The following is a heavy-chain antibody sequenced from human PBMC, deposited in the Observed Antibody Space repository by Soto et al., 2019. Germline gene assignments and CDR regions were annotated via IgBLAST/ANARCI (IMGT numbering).Heavy chain of an antibody. Sequence: SETLSLTCSVSGGSIRSSHTSTYWTWIRQPPGKGLEWIAYIYHNGNTAYNPSLKSRITISVDSSKNQFSLKMNSVTAADTAVYYCARERRYSGSYYSAFDIWGQGTMVTVSS. CDR1: GGSIRSSHTSTY. CDR3: ARERRYSGSYYSAFDI. V-gene: IGHV4-61*01. CDR2: IYHNGNT. J-gene: IGHJ3*02. D-gene: IGHD1-26*01.